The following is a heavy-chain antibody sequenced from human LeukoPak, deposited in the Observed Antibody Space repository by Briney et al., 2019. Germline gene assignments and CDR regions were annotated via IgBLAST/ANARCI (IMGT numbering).Heavy chain of an antibody. J-gene: IGHJ6*01. V-gene: IGHV1-18*01. D-gene: IGHD6-13*01. CDR1: GYTFTSYG. CDR2: ISAYNGNT. CDR3: ARELAAAGTGYYYYYGMDV. Sequence: ASVKVSCTASGYTFTSYGISGVRQAPGQGLDWMGWISAYNGNTNYAQKLQGRVTMTTDTSTSTAYMELRSLRSADTAVYYCARELAAAGTGYYYYYGMDVWGQGTTVTVSS.